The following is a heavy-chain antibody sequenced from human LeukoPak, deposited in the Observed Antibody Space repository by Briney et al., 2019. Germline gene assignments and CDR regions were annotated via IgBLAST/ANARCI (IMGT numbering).Heavy chain of an antibody. CDR2: ISYDGSNK. Sequence: GGSLRLSCAASGFTFSSYAMHWVRQAPGKGLEWVAVISYDGSNKYYADSVEGRFTISRDNSKNTLYLQMNSLRAEDTAVYYCARVLGGGWYDAFDIWGQGTMVTVSS. J-gene: IGHJ3*02. CDR1: GFTFSSYA. CDR3: ARVLGGGWYDAFDI. D-gene: IGHD6-19*01. V-gene: IGHV3-30*14.